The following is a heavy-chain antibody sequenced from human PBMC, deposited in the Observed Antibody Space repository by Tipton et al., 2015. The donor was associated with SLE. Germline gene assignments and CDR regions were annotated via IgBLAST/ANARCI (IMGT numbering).Heavy chain of an antibody. CDR3: AKDRIVATILDY. V-gene: IGHV3-30*02. D-gene: IGHD5-12*01. Sequence: QVQLVQSGGGVVQPGGSLRLSCAASGFTFSSYGMHWVRQAPGKGLEWVAFIRYDGSNKYYADSVKGRFTISRDNSKNTLYLQMNSLRAEDTAVYYCAKDRIVATILDYWGQGTLVTVSS. J-gene: IGHJ4*02. CDR1: GFTFSSYG. CDR2: IRYDGSNK.